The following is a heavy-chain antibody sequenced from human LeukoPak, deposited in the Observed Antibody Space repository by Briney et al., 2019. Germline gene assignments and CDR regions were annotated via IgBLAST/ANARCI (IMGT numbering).Heavy chain of an antibody. J-gene: IGHJ4*02. Sequence: SETLSLTCTVSGGSISSYYWSWIRQPPGKGLEWIGYIYYSGSTNYNPSLKSRVTISVDTSKNQFSLKLSSVTAADTAVYYCARRDWLYYFDNWGQGILVTVSS. CDR2: IYYSGST. CDR3: ARRDWLYYFDN. V-gene: IGHV4-59*08. D-gene: IGHD3-9*01. CDR1: GGSISSYY.